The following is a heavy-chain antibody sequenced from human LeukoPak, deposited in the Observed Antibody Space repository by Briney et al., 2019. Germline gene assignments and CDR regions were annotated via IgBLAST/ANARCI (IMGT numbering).Heavy chain of an antibody. V-gene: IGHV3-23*01. CDR2: ISGSGGST. CDR3: AKSQKGSSSWYSALGNWFDP. D-gene: IGHD6-13*01. Sequence: GGSLRLSCAASGFTFSSYGMHWVRQAPGKGLEWVSAISGSGGSTYYADSVKGRFTISRDNSKNTLYLQMNSLRAEDTAVYYCAKSQKGSSSWYSALGNWFDPWGQGTLVTVSS. CDR1: GFTFSSYG. J-gene: IGHJ5*02.